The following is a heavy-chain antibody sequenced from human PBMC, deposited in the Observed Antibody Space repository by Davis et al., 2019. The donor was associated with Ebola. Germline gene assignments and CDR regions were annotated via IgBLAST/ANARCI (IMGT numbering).Heavy chain of an antibody. CDR2: ISWNSGSI. CDR3: AKDKYSSSWYGAFDI. CDR1: GFTFDDYA. D-gene: IGHD6-13*01. V-gene: IGHV3-9*01. J-gene: IGHJ3*02. Sequence: PGGSLRLSCAASGFTFDDYAMHWVRQAPGKGLEWVSGISWNSGSIGYADSVKGRFTISRDNAKNSLYLQMNSLRAEDTALYYCAKDKYSSSWYGAFDIWGQGTMVTVSS.